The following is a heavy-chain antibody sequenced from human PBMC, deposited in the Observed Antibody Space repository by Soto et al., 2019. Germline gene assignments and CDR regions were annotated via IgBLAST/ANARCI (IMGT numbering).Heavy chain of an antibody. Sequence: GGSLRLSCTASGFTFGDYAMSWVRQAPGKGLEWVGFIRSKAYGGTTEYAASVKGRFTISRDDSKSIAYLQMNSLKTEDTAVYYCTSHCSSTSCVGYYYYGMDAWGQGTTVTVSS. CDR2: IRSKAYGGTT. V-gene: IGHV3-49*04. CDR1: GFTFGDYA. J-gene: IGHJ6*02. CDR3: TSHCSSTSCVGYYYYGMDA. D-gene: IGHD2-2*01.